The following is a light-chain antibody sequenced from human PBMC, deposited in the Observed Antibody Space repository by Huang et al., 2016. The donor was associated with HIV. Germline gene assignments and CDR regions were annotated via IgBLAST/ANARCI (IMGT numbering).Light chain of an antibody. CDR1: QGISNS. Sequence: IQLTQSPSSLSASVGDRVTITCRASQGISNSLVWYQQKPGRAPKLLIYAASTLQSGVTSRFSGSGSGTDFTLTISSLQPEDSATYYCRQFSSYSPLTFGGGTKVETK. V-gene: IGKV1-9*01. CDR3: RQFSSYSPLT. J-gene: IGKJ4*01. CDR2: AAS.